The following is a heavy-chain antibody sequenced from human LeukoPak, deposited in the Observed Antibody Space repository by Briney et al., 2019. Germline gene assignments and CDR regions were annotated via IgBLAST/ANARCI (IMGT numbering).Heavy chain of an antibody. Sequence: ASVKVSCKVSGYTLTELSMHWVRQAPGKGREWRGGFDPEDGETIYAQKFQGRVTMTEDTSTDPAYMELSSLRSEDTAVYYCATVASTTGDAFDIWGQGTMVTVSS. CDR3: ATVASTTGDAFDI. V-gene: IGHV1-24*01. J-gene: IGHJ3*02. CDR1: GYTLTELS. CDR2: FDPEDGET. D-gene: IGHD2-2*01.